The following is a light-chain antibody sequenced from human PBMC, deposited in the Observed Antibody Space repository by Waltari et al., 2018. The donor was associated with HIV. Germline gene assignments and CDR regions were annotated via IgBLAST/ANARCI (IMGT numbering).Light chain of an antibody. Sequence: DIQMTQSRFNLSASVGDRVNIPCRASQSIGNWLAWYQQKPGRAPKVLIYKASSVQSGVPSRFSRRGSETEFTLTSSSLQPDDFATYYGQQMSSASRTFGGGTKVEIK. CDR3: QQMSSASRT. CDR2: KAS. CDR1: QSIGNW. V-gene: IGKV1-5*03. J-gene: IGKJ4*01.